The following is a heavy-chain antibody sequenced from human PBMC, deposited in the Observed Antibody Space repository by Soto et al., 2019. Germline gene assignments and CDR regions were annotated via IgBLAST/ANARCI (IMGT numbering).Heavy chain of an antibody. CDR1: GFSLSTSGVG. Sequence: QITLKESGPTLVKPTQTLTLTCTFSGFSLSTSGVGVGWIRQPPGKALEWLALIYWDDDKRYSPSLKRRLTIPNDAYTNQVVLKITNTDPVDTATYYCAHARITMVRGVISDYYYYYMDVWGKGTTVTVSS. CDR3: AHARITMVRGVISDYYYYYMDV. J-gene: IGHJ6*03. D-gene: IGHD3-10*01. CDR2: IYWDDDK. V-gene: IGHV2-5*02.